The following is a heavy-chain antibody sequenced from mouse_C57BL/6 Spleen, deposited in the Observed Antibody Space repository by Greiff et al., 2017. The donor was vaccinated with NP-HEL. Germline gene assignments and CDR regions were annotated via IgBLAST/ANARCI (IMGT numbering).Heavy chain of an antibody. CDR2: IDPEDGDT. V-gene: IGHV14-1*01. J-gene: IGHJ3*01. Sequence: EVQLQQSGAELVRPGASVKLSCTASGFNIKDYYMHWVKQRPEQGLEWIGRIDPEDGDTEYAPKFQGKATMTEDTSSNTAYLQLSSLTSEDTAVYYCTTLDSPGFAYWGQGTLVTVSA. CDR3: TTLDSPGFAY. D-gene: IGHD3-2*01. CDR1: GFNIKDYY.